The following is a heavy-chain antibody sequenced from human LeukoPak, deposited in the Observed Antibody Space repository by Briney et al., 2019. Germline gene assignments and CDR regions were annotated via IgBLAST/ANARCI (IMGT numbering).Heavy chain of an antibody. CDR2: ISYIGST. V-gene: IGHV4-59*11. Sequence: SETLSLTCAVSADSFSSHYWTWIRQAPGKGLEWIGYISYIGSTNYNPSLKSRVTISIDTSRNQLSLKLSSVTAADTAVYYCARGNILSGYCFDFWGQGALVTVSS. CDR3: ARGNILSGYCFDF. J-gene: IGHJ4*02. D-gene: IGHD3-9*01. CDR1: ADSFSSHY.